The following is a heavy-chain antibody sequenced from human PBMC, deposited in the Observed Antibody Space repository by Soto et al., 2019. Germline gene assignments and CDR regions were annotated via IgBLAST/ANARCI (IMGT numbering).Heavy chain of an antibody. CDR1: AFTFSSYW. Sequence: GGSLSLSCAASAFTFSSYWMSWVRQAPGKELEWVANIKQDGSEEYYVDSVKGRFTISRDNAKNSLYLQMNSLRAEDTAVYYCARARDSSSSGVGWFDPWGQGTVVTVSS. J-gene: IGHJ5*02. CDR3: ARARDSSSSGVGWFDP. CDR2: IKQDGSEE. D-gene: IGHD6-6*01. V-gene: IGHV3-7*01.